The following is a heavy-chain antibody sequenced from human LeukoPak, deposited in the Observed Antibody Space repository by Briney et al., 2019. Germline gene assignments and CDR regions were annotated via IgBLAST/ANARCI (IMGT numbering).Heavy chain of an antibody. D-gene: IGHD3-10*01. CDR3: ARDGSGSY. CDR1: GGSISSRNW. Sequence: PSGTLSLTCAVSGGSISSRNWWSWVRQPPGKGLEWIGEINHSGSTNYNPSLKSRVTISVDTSKNQFSLKLSSVTAADTAVYYCARDGSGSYWGQGTLVTVSS. CDR2: INHSGST. V-gene: IGHV4-4*02. J-gene: IGHJ4*02.